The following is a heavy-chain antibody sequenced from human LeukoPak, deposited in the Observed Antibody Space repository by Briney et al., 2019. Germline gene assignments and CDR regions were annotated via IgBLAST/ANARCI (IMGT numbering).Heavy chain of an antibody. V-gene: IGHV4-34*01. J-gene: IGHJ4*02. D-gene: IGHD3-10*01. CDR3: ARCGNSGSTPFDY. Sequence: SETLSLTCTVSGGSISSYYWSWIRQPPGKGLEWIGEINHSGSTNYNPSLKSRVTISVDTSKNQFSLKLSSVTAADTAVYYCARCGNSGSTPFDYWGQGTLVSVSS. CDR2: INHSGST. CDR1: GGSISSYY.